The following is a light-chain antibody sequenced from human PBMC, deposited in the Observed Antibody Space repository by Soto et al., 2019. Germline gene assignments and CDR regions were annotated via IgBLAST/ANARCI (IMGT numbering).Light chain of an antibody. Sequence: EIVLTQSPGTLSLSPGEGATLSCRASQSVSSSYLAWYQQRPGQAPRLLIYGASSRATGIPDRFSGSGSGADFTLTITRLEPEDFAVYYCQQYGSSPVFGPGTKVDIK. V-gene: IGKV3-20*01. CDR3: QQYGSSPV. J-gene: IGKJ3*01. CDR2: GAS. CDR1: QSVSSSY.